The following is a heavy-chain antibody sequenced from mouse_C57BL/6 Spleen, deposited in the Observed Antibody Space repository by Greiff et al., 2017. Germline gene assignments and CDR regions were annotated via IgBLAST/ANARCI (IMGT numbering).Heavy chain of an antibody. CDR2: IYPGDGDT. Sequence: QVQLQQPGAELVKPGASVQLSCKASGYTFTSYWMQWVKQRPGQGLEWIGRIYPGDGDTNYNGKFKGKATLTADKSSSTAYMHLSSLTSEDSAVYVCARRGDGYYDWYFDVWGTGTTVTVSS. D-gene: IGHD2-3*01. CDR1: GYTFTSYW. J-gene: IGHJ1*03. V-gene: IGHV1-82*01. CDR3: ARRGDGYYDWYFDV.